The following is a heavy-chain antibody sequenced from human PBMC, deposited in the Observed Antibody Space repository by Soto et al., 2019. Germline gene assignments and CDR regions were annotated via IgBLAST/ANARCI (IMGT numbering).Heavy chain of an antibody. V-gene: IGHV3-30-3*01. Sequence: PGGSLRLSCAASGFTFSSYAMHWVRQAPGKGLEWVAVISYDGSNKYYADSVKGRFIISRDNSKNTLYMQMNSLRAEDTAVYYCARGVVPGAMAYYYGMDVWGQGTTVTVSS. D-gene: IGHD2-2*01. CDR1: GFTFSSYA. CDR2: ISYDGSNK. CDR3: ARGVVPGAMAYYYGMDV. J-gene: IGHJ6*02.